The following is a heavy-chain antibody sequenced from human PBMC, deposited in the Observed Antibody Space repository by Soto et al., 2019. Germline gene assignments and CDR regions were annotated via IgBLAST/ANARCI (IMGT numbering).Heavy chain of an antibody. Sequence: QVQLQQSGPGLVKPSQTLSLMCDISGDSVSSVTATWSWIRQSPSRGLEWLGRTYYRSKWYNDYAMSLKGRIVITPDTSKTQVSLQLNSVTPEDTATYFCARDGSGFHWYFDVWGRGTLVTVSS. J-gene: IGHJ2*01. CDR3: ARDGSGFHWYFDV. D-gene: IGHD6-19*01. CDR2: TYYRSKWYN. CDR1: GDSVSSVTAT. V-gene: IGHV6-1*01.